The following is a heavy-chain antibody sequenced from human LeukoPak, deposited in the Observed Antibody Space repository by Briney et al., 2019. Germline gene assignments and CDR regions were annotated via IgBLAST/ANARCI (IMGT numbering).Heavy chain of an antibody. CDR2: MNPNSGNT. V-gene: IGHV1-8*03. J-gene: IGHJ5*02. CDR1: GYTFTSYD. D-gene: IGHD3-10*01. CDR3: ARGRITMVRGVIIYWFDP. Sequence: GASVKVSCKASGYTFTSYDINWVRQATGQGLEWMGWMNPNSGNTGYAQKFQGRVTITRNTSISTAYMELSSLSSEDTAVYYCARGRITMVRGVIIYWFDPWGQGTLVTVSS.